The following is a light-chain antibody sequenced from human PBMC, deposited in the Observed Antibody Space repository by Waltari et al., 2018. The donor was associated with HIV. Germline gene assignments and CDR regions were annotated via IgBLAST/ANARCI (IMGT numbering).Light chain of an antibody. V-gene: IGKV1-12*01. CDR1: QNIGRA. CDR3: QQAKNFPHT. CDR2: EAS. J-gene: IGKJ4*01. Sequence: DIQMTQSPSSVSASVGGAVPLSCRARQNIGRALAWYQLKPGTAPRLLIYEASRLDEGVPTRFKGSGSRSNFTLGITNLQPEDFAIYLCQQAKNFPHTFAGGTRVE.